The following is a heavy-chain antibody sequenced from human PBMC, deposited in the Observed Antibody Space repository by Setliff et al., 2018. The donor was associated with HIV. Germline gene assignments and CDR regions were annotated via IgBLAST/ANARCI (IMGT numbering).Heavy chain of an antibody. D-gene: IGHD3-10*01. V-gene: IGHV3-72*01. CDR3: TRGRLLWSGSYYYYYMDV. Sequence: LTCTVSGGSISSGGYYWSWVRQAPGKGLEWVGRSRNKANSYTTEYAASVKGRLTISRDDSKNSLYLQMNSLKTEDTAVYYCTRGRLLWSGSYYYYYMDVWGKGTTVTVSS. CDR2: SRNKANSYTT. J-gene: IGHJ6*03. CDR1: GGSISSGGYY.